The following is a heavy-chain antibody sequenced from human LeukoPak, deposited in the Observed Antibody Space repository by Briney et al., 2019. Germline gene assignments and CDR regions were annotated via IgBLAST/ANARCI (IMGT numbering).Heavy chain of an antibody. J-gene: IGHJ6*03. D-gene: IGHD3-10*01. Sequence: ASVKVSCKASGYTFTSYGISWVRQAPGQGLERVGWISAYNGNTNYAQKFQARVTMTRDTSTSTVYMELSSLRSEDTAVYYCARSGSGSSDYYYYMDVWGKGTTVTVSS. CDR2: ISAYNGNT. V-gene: IGHV1-18*01. CDR1: GYTFTSYG. CDR3: ARSGSGSSDYYYYMDV.